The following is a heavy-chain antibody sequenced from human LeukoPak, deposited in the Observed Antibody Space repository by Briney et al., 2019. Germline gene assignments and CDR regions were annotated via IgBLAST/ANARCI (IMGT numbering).Heavy chain of an antibody. CDR2: ISAYNGNT. CDR1: GYTFTSYG. J-gene: IGHJ6*03. V-gene: IGHV1-18*01. Sequence: GASVTVSCTASGYTFTSYGISWVRQAPGQGLEWIVWISAYNGNTNYAQKLQGRVTMTTDTSKSTAYMELRSLRSDDTAVYFCEREAEYDILTGYPYYYYMDVWGKGTTVTVSS. CDR3: EREAEYDILTGYPYYYYMDV. D-gene: IGHD3-9*01.